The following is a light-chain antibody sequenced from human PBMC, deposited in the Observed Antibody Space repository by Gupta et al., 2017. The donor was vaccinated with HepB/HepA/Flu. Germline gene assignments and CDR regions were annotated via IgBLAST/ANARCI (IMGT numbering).Light chain of an antibody. CDR3: QSYDSGSNMV. Sequence: FLLSQPRSVSGSPGRTIIISCTRSSGNIANNYVQWYQRRPGRAPTTVIYDDDHRRCGVPDPCSCTINVASNAASLTISGLETEEAADYFYQSYDSGSNMVFGGGTKVTVL. CDR2: DDD. J-gene: IGLJ3*02. V-gene: IGLV6-57*03. CDR1: SGNIANNY.